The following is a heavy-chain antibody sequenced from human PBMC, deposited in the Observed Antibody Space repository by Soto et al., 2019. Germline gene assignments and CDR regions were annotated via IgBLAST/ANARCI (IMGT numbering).Heavy chain of an antibody. J-gene: IGHJ5*02. V-gene: IGHV5-10-1*01. CDR2: IDPRDSYT. CDR3: ARLYCSSSTCDSWFDP. Sequence: GESLKIFCTGFGYTYTTFWISWVRQMPGRGLEWMGRIDPRDSYTSYSPSFQGHVTISVDKSINTAYLQWGSLKASDTAMYYCARLYCSSSTCDSWFDPWGQGTLVTVSS. D-gene: IGHD2-2*01. CDR1: GYTYTTFW.